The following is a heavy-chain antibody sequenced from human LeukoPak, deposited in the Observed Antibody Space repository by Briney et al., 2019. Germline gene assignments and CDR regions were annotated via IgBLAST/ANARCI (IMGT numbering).Heavy chain of an antibody. V-gene: IGHV3-23*01. CDR3: AKGGSGWYKYDC. Sequence: GGSLRLSCAASGFTFSSYAMSWLRHAPGKGLEWVSAISGSGGTTYYADSVKGRFTISRDNSKNTLYLQMDSLRAEDTAVYYCAKGGSGWYKYDCWGQGTLVSVSS. J-gene: IGHJ4*02. CDR2: ISGSGGTT. CDR1: GFTFSSYA. D-gene: IGHD6-19*01.